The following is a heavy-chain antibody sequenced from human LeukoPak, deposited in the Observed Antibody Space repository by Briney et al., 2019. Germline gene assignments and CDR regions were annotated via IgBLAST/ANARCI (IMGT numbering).Heavy chain of an antibody. D-gene: IGHD6-19*01. J-gene: IGHJ4*02. CDR1: GASISSYY. V-gene: IGHV4-59*01. CDR3: ARVDSSARELEY. Sequence: SETLSLTCTVSGASISSYYWSWIRQPPGKGLEWIGYIYYSGSTNYNPSLKGRVTISVDTSKNQLSLKLSSVTAADTAVYYCARVDSSARELEYWGQGTLVTVSS. CDR2: IYYSGST.